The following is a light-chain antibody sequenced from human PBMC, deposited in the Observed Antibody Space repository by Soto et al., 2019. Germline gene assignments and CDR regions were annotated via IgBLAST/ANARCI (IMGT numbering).Light chain of an antibody. J-gene: IGKJ1*01. Sequence: DIQMTQSPSTLSASFGYGFTITCPASQRISTWLAWYQQKPGKAPKLLISDASSLETGVPSRFSGSGSGTEFTLTISSLQPEDVATYYCQKYNSAPWTFGQGTKVDIK. CDR1: QRISTW. V-gene: IGKV1-5*01. CDR3: QKYNSAPWT. CDR2: DAS.